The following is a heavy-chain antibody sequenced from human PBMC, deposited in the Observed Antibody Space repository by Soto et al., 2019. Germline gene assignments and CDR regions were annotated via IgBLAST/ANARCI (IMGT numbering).Heavy chain of an antibody. CDR1: GFTFSSYG. J-gene: IGHJ4*02. V-gene: IGHV3-30*18. CDR2: ISYDGSNK. CDR3: EKEVHHSGDAEAFDH. Sequence: QVQLVESGGGVVQPGRSLRLSCAASGFTFSSYGMHWVRQAPGKGLEWVAVISYDGSNKYYADSVKGRFTISRDNSKNSLYLQMNSLRAEDTAVYYCEKEVHHSGDAEAFDHWGQGTLVTVSS. D-gene: IGHD4-17*01.